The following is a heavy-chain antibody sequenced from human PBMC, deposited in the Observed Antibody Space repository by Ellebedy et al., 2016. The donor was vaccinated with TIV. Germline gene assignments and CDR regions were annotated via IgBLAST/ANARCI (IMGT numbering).Heavy chain of an antibody. V-gene: IGHV3-33*08. Sequence: GESLKISCAASGFSFNNYGIHWIRQAPGKGLEWVAVIWSDGFYKFYADSVKGRFTISRDNAKNSLYLQMDRLRGEDTAVYYCARGWWDYGAWGQGTQVTVSS. D-gene: IGHD4/OR15-4a*01. J-gene: IGHJ5*02. CDR1: GFSFNNYG. CDR2: IWSDGFYK. CDR3: ARGWWDYGA.